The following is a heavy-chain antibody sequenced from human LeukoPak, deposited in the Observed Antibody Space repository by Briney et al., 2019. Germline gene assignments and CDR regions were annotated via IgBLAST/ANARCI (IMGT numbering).Heavy chain of an antibody. V-gene: IGHV4-34*01. CDR1: GGSFSDYY. CDR2: INHGGST. D-gene: IGHD3-10*01. CDR3: ARGDRISGTRSRPRPYIDF. Sequence: SETLSLTCAVYGGSFSDYYWSWTRQSPGKGLEWLGEINHGGSTNYNPSLKSRVTFSIDTPKSQLSLKLTSVTAADTAVYYCARGDRISGTRSRPRPYIDFWGQGTLVTVSS. J-gene: IGHJ4*02.